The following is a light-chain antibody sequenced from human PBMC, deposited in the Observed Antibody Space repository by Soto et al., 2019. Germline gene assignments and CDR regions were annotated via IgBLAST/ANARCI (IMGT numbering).Light chain of an antibody. Sequence: DIQLTQSPSFLSASVGDRVTITCRASQGLSSDLAWYQQKPGKAPKLLIYAASTLQSGVPSRFSGSGSGTEFTITISSLQPEDFATYSCQQLNSYPISFGQGTRLEIK. V-gene: IGKV1-9*01. CDR3: QQLNSYPIS. J-gene: IGKJ5*01. CDR1: QGLSSD. CDR2: AAS.